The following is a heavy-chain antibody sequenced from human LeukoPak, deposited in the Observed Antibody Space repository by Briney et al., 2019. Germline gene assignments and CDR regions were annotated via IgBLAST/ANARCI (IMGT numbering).Heavy chain of an antibody. V-gene: IGHV6-1*01. CDR1: GDSVSSNTAA. CDR3: ARDPSGDQGFDC. D-gene: IGHD3-10*01. CDR2: TYYRSKWNH. J-gene: IGHJ5*01. Sequence: SQTLSLTCAISGDSVSSNTAAWYWIRQSPSRGLEWLGRTYYRSKWNHQYTESVKSRITINADTSKNQFSLQLNSVTPDDTAVYYCARDPSGDQGFDCWGQGTLVTVSS.